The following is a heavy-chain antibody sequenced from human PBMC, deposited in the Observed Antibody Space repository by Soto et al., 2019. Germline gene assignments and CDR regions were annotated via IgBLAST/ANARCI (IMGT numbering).Heavy chain of an antibody. CDR3: ARAWVVVTAPDY. V-gene: IGHV1-3*05. Sequence: QVQLVQSGAEEKKPGASVKVSCKASGCTFTSYAMHWVREAPGQRLEWMGWINAGNGNTKYSQKFQGRVTITRDTSASTAYMELSSLRSEDTAVYYCARAWVVVTAPDYWGQGTLVTASS. CDR1: GCTFTSYA. CDR2: INAGNGNT. D-gene: IGHD2-21*02. J-gene: IGHJ4*02.